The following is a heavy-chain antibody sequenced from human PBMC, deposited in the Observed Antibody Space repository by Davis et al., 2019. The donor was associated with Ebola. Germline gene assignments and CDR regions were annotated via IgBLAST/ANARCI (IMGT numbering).Heavy chain of an antibody. J-gene: IGHJ6*04. CDR2: IWYDGSNK. CDR1: GFTFSSYG. D-gene: IGHD4-17*01. Sequence: GESLKISCAASGFTFSSYGMHWVRQAPGKGLEWVAVIWYDGSNKYYADSVKGRFTISRDNSKNTLHLQMNSLRAEDTAVYYCARDPQGAGLTTDLYYYYGMDVWGKGTTVTVSS. V-gene: IGHV3-33*01. CDR3: ARDPQGAGLTTDLYYYYGMDV.